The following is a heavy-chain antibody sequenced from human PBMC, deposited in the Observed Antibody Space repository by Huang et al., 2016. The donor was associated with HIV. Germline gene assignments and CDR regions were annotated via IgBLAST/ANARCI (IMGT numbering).Heavy chain of an antibody. Sequence: QVQLQESGPGLVKPSETLSLTCTVSGGSISSHYWSWIRQPPGKGLEWSGSIYYSGSTNDNPSLKSRVTISVDTSKNQFSLKLSSVTAADTAVYYCARDTMVRGFDYWGQGTLVTVSS. V-gene: IGHV4-59*11. D-gene: IGHD3-10*01. J-gene: IGHJ4*02. CDR2: IYYSGST. CDR3: ARDTMVRGFDY. CDR1: GGSISSHY.